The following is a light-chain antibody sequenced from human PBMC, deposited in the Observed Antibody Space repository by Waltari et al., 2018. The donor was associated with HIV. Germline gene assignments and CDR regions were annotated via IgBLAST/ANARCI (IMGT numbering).Light chain of an antibody. Sequence: QSVLTQPPSASGTPGPRVSISCSGSISNTAGNPVDWYQQFPGTAPKLLIHSNNQRPSGVPDRFSGSKSGTSASLGISGLQSDDEADYYCASWDDSLNGWVFGGGTKLAVL. V-gene: IGLV1-44*01. CDR3: ASWDDSLNGWV. CDR2: SNN. J-gene: IGLJ3*02. CDR1: ISNTAGNP.